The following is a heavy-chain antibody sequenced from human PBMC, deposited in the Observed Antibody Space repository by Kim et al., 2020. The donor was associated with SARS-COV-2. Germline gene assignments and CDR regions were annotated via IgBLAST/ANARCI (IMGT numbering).Heavy chain of an antibody. V-gene: IGHV2-5*02. CDR2: IYWDDDK. Sequence: SGPTLVKPTQTLTLTCTFSGFSLSTSGVGVGWIRQPPGKALEWLALIYWDDDKRYSPSLKSRLTITKDTSKNQVVLTMTNMDPVDTATYYCAHLARGTVVTQKTRFDYWGQGTLVTVSS. CDR1: GFSLSTSGVG. D-gene: IGHD2-21*02. CDR3: AHLARGTVVTQKTRFDY. J-gene: IGHJ4*02.